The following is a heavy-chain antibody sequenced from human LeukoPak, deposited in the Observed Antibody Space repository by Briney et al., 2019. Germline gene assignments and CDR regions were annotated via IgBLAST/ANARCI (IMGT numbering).Heavy chain of an antibody. CDR1: GYTFTSYE. CDR3: ARDFQTYYYDSSGYERINWFDP. CDR2: MNPNSGNT. V-gene: IGHV1-8*01. Sequence: ASVKVSCKASGYTFTSYEINWERQATGQGLEWMGWMNPNSGNTGYAQKFQGRVTMTRNTSISTAYMELSSLRSEDTAVYYCARDFQTYYYDSSGYERINWFDPWGQGTLVTVSS. D-gene: IGHD3-22*01. J-gene: IGHJ5*02.